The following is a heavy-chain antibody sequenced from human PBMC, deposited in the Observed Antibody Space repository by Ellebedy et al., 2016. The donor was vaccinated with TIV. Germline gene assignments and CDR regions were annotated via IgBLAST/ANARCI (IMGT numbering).Heavy chain of an antibody. Sequence: PGGSLRLSCAVSGYTLSDHYIDWVRQGPGQGLEWVGRIRNKANSYSTDYAASVKGRFTISRDDSKSSVYLQMNSLKPEDTAVYYCTRPPYSGSYSDYWGQGTLVTVSS. J-gene: IGHJ4*02. V-gene: IGHV3-72*01. CDR2: IRNKANSYST. D-gene: IGHD1-26*01. CDR3: TRPPYSGSYSDY. CDR1: GYTLSDHY.